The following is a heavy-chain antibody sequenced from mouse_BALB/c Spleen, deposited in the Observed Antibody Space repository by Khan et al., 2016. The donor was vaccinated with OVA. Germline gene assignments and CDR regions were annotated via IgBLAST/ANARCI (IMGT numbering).Heavy chain of an antibody. D-gene: IGHD2-14*01. J-gene: IGHJ4*01. CDR2: INTYTGEP. CDR3: ARVGYAGTMDY. Sequence: LVESGPELKKPGETVKISCKASGYTFTNYGMNWVKQNPGKGLKWMGWINTYTGEPTYVDDFKGRFAFSLENSATTAYLQINNLKNEDTATYFCARVGYAGTMDYWGQGTSVTVSS. CDR1: GYTFTNYG. V-gene: IGHV9-3-1*01.